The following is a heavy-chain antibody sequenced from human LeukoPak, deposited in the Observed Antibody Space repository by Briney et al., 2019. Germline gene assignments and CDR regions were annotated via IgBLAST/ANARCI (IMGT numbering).Heavy chain of an antibody. CDR2: INSDGSST. J-gene: IGHJ4*02. CDR1: EFTFSSYW. D-gene: IGHD3-22*01. CDR3: ARDSSGSVDY. Sequence: GGSLILSCAASEFTFSSYWMHCVRQAPGKGLLWVSRINSDGSSTSYADSVKGRFTISRDNAKNTLYLQMNSLRAEDTAVYYCARDSSGSVDYWGQGTLVTVSS. V-gene: IGHV3-74*01.